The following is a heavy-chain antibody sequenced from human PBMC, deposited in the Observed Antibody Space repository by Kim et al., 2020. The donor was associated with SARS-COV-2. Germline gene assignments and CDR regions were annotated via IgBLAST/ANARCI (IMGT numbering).Heavy chain of an antibody. CDR3: AREYSSTDTWMIDY. Sequence: ASVKVSCKASGYTFTSYAMHWVRQAPGQRLEWMGWINAGNGNTKYSQKFQGRVTITRDTSASTAYMELSSLRSEDTAVYYCAREYSSTDTWMIDYWGQGTLVTVSS. CDR1: GYTFTSYA. J-gene: IGHJ4*02. D-gene: IGHD6-13*01. CDR2: INAGNGNT. V-gene: IGHV1-3*01.